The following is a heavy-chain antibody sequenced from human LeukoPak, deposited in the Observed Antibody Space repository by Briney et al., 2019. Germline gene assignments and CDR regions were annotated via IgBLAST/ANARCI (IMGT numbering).Heavy chain of an antibody. Sequence: SETLSLTCTVSGGSISGYYWTWIRQPPGKGMEWIGYIYHGGNIKYNPSLKSRITISVDTSKNQVSLWLSSVTAADTAMYYCARLHPSQSGFSDYWGQGTLVTVSS. CDR3: ARLHPSQSGFSDY. J-gene: IGHJ4*02. CDR1: GGSISGYY. CDR2: IYHGGNI. D-gene: IGHD5-12*01. V-gene: IGHV4-59*08.